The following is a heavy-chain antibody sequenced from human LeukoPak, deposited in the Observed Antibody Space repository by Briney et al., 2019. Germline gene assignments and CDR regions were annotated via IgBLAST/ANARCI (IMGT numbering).Heavy chain of an antibody. CDR2: ISGSGSPI. CDR1: EFTFSSYE. J-gene: IGHJ3*02. V-gene: IGHV3-48*03. CDR3: ATEWLLGAMNAFDI. D-gene: IGHD3-22*01. Sequence: PGGSLRLSCVTSEFTFSSYEMNWVRQAPGKGLEWVSYISGSGSPIFYADSVKGRFTISRDNAQTSLYLQMNSLRAEDTAVYYCATEWLLGAMNAFDIWGQGTMVTVSS.